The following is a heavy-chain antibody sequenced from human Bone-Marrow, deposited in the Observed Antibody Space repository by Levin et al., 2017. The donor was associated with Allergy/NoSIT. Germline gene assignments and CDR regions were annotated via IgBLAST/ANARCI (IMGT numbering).Heavy chain of an antibody. CDR3: AKLLPWLVLTAPFDY. Sequence: SCAVSGFTFSNYGMHWVRQAPGKGLEWVALISYDGSDKDYADSVKGRFTISRDSSKNTLYLQKNSLRAEDTAVYYCAKLLPWLVLTAPFDYWGQGTLVTVSS. D-gene: IGHD6-19*01. CDR2: ISYDGSDK. V-gene: IGHV3-30*18. J-gene: IGHJ4*02. CDR1: GFTFSNYG.